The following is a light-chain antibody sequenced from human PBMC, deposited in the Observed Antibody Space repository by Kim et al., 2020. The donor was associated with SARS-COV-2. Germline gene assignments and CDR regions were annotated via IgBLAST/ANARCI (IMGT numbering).Light chain of an antibody. J-gene: IGLJ1*01. Sequence: SYELTQPPSVSVSPGQTARITCSGDAFPKQYAYWYQQKPGQAPVLVIYKDSERPSGIPERFSGSSSGTTVTLTISGVQAEDEADYYCQSADSSGTYGVFG. CDR1: AFPKQY. CDR2: KDS. CDR3: QSADSSGTYGV. V-gene: IGLV3-25*03.